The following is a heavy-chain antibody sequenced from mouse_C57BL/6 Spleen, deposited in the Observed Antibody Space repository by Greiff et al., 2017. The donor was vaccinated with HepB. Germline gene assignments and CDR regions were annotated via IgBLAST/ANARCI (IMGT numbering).Heavy chain of an antibody. D-gene: IGHD1-1*01. CDR3: TTSRRDYYAMDY. CDR1: GFNIKDDY. CDR2: IDPENGDT. V-gene: IGHV14-4*01. J-gene: IGHJ4*01. Sequence: EVKLQQSGAELVRPGASVKLSCTASGFNIKDDYMHWVKQRPEQGLEWIGWIDPENGDTEYASKFQGKATITADTSSNTAYLQLSSLTSEDTAVYYCTTSRRDYYAMDYWGQGTSVTVSS.